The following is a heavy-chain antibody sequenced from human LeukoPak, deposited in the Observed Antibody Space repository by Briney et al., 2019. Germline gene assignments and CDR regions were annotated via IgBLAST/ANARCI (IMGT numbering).Heavy chain of an antibody. CDR3: ARASYYARDYFDY. D-gene: IGHD3-22*01. V-gene: IGHV3-53*01. Sequence: GGSLRLSCAASGFTVSSNYMSWVRQAPGKGLEWVSVIYSGGSIYYADSVKGRFTISRDNSKNTLYLQMNSLRAEDTAVYYCARASYYARDYFDYWGQGTLVTVSS. J-gene: IGHJ4*02. CDR2: IYSGGSI. CDR1: GFTVSSNY.